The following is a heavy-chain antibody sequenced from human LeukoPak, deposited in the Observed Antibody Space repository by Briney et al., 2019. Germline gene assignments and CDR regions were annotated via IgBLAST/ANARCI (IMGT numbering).Heavy chain of an antibody. CDR1: GGSISSYY. CDR3: AREGSGSWSASDI. D-gene: IGHD3-10*01. J-gene: IGHJ3*02. Sequence: SETLSLTCTVSGGSISSYYWSWIRQPPGKGLEWIGYIYYSGSTNYNPSLKSRVTISVDTSKNQFSLKLSSVTAADTAVYYCAREGSGSWSASDIWGQGTMVTVSS. CDR2: IYYSGST. V-gene: IGHV4-59*01.